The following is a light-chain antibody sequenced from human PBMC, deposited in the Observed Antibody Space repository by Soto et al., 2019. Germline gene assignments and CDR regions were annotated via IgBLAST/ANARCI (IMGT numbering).Light chain of an antibody. J-gene: IGLJ1*01. CDR3: ISWTSGATDV. CDR1: SSDVGAYNY. V-gene: IGLV2-14*03. Sequence: QSALTQPASVSGSPGQSITISCAGTSSDVGAYNYVSWYQHHPGKAPKLMIYDVNNRPSGDSNRFSGSKSVNTASLTISGLQDEDEADYYCISWTSGATDVFEIGTKLTVL. CDR2: DVN.